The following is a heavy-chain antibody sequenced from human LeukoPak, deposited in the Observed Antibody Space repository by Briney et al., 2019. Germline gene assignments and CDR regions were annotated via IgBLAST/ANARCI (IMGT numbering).Heavy chain of an antibody. V-gene: IGHV1-8*01. J-gene: IGHJ5*02. CDR2: MKPNSGNT. CDR3: ARGDYDFWSGYSIPNWFDP. Sequence: GASVKVSCKASGYTFTSYDINWVRQATGQGLEWMGWMKPNSGNTGYAQKFQGRVTMTRNTSISTAYTELSSMRSEETAVYYCARGDYDFWSGYSIPNWFDPWGQGTLVTVSS. D-gene: IGHD3-3*01. CDR1: GYTFTSYD.